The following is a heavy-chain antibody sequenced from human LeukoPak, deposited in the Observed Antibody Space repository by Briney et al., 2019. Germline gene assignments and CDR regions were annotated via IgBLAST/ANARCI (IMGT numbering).Heavy chain of an antibody. CDR3: AKDAVGYCSGGYCDRFDS. D-gene: IGHD2-15*01. CDR1: GSTFSNYV. V-gene: IGHV3-23*01. J-gene: IGHJ4*02. CDR2: VSGSGDYT. Sequence: GGSLRLSCVASGSTFSNYVMSWVRQAPGKGLDWVSSVSGSGDYTYYADSVKGRFTISRDNSKNTLYLQMSSLRVEDTAIYYCAKDAVGYCSGGYCDRFDSWGQGTLVTVSS.